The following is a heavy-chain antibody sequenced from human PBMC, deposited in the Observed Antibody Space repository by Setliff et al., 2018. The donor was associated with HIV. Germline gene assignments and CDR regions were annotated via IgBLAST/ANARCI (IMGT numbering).Heavy chain of an antibody. CDR2: MNPDSRNT. Sequence: ASVKVSCKASGYTFTSYDINWVRQAAGQGLEWMGWMNPDSRNTGYAQRFEGSVTMTWDTSISTAYMELNNVKFGDTAIYYCARARTDYYDRRRRSHYYIDVWARGATVTVSS. V-gene: IGHV1-8*02. CDR3: ARARTDYYDRRRRSHYYIDV. J-gene: IGHJ6*03. D-gene: IGHD3-22*01. CDR1: GYTFTSYD.